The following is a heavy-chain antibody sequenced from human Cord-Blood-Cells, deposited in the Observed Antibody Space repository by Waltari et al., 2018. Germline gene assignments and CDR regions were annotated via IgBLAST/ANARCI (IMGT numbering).Heavy chain of an antibody. V-gene: IGHV3-48*03. D-gene: IGHD1-7*01. CDR1: GFTFSSYE. J-gene: IGHJ6*02. CDR2: ISSSGSTI. Sequence: EVQLVESGGGLVQPGGSLRLSCAASGFTFSSYEMNWVRQAPGKGLEWVSYISSSGSTIYYADSVKGRFTISRDNAKNSQYLQMNSLRAEDTAVYYCAREGIGELPTVDYYYYGMDVWGQGTTVTVSS. CDR3: AREGIGELPTVDYYYYGMDV.